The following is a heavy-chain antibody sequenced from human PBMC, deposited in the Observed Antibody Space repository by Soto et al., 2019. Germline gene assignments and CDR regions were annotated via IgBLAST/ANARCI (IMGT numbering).Heavy chain of an antibody. J-gene: IGHJ4*02. CDR2: IDWDDDK. CDR3: ARIRDSGTYTKGGYFDX. D-gene: IGHD1-26*01. Sequence: SGPTLVHPTQTLTLTCTFSGFSLSTSGMSVSWSRRRPVKALEWLAFIDWDDDKYYSTSLKTRITISKETSKKRVVLTMTNMDPVDTATYYRARIRDSGTYTKGGYFDXWGQGTLVTVSX. CDR1: GFSLSTSGMS. V-gene: IGHV2-70*01.